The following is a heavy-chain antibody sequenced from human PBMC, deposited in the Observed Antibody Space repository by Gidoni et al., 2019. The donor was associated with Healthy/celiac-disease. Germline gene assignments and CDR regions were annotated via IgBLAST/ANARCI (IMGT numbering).Heavy chain of an antibody. V-gene: IGHV3-74*01. D-gene: IGHD1-26*01. CDR2: LNSDGSST. CDR1: GYSFSKYW. CDR3: ARSLIVGAISGCWFDP. J-gene: IGHJ5*02. Sequence: EVQLVESGGGLVQPGGSLRLYCAASGYSFSKYWIDWVLQAPGKGLVCVSRLNSDGSSTSSAYSVKGRFTISRDNAKNTLYLQMDSLRAEDTAVYYCARSLIVGAISGCWFDPWGQVTLVTVSS.